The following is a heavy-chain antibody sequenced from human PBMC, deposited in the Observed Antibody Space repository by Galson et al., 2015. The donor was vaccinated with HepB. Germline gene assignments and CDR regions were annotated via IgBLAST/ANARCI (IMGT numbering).Heavy chain of an antibody. D-gene: IGHD2-2*01. V-gene: IGHV1-2*02. CDR2: INPNSGGT. J-gene: IGHJ5*02. CDR3: ARADIVVVAAPNWFDP. Sequence: SCKASGYTFTGHYIHWVRQAPGQGLEWMGWINPNSGGTNCAQKFQGRVTMTRDTSISTAYMELTRLKSDDTAVYYCARADIVVVAAPNWFDPWGQGTLVTVSS. CDR1: GYTFTGHY.